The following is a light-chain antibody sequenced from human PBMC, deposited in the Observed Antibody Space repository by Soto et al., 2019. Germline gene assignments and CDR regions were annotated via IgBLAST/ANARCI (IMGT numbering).Light chain of an antibody. CDR3: QRYNSAPPWT. J-gene: IGKJ1*01. Sequence: DILLTQSPSTLSASVGDRVTISCRASQSINKWLAWYQHKPGKAPNLLIYEVSTLHSEVPSRFSGSGSGTDFTLTISSLQPEDVATYYCQRYNSAPPWTFGQGTKVDIK. CDR1: QSINKW. CDR2: EVS. V-gene: IGKV1-5*03.